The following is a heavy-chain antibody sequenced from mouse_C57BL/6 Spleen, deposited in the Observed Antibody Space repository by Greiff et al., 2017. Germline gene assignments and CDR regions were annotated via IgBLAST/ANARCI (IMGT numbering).Heavy chain of an antibody. CDR2: INPNNGGT. V-gene: IGHV1-26*01. CDR3: ALYYGNSYAMDY. CDR1: GYTFTDYY. Sequence: EVQLQQSGPELVKPGASVKISCKASGYTFTDYYMNWVKQSHGKSLEWIGDINPNNGGTSYNQKFKGKATLTVDKSSSTAYMELRSLTSEDSAVYYCALYYGNSYAMDYWGQGTSDTVSS. D-gene: IGHD2-1*01. J-gene: IGHJ4*01.